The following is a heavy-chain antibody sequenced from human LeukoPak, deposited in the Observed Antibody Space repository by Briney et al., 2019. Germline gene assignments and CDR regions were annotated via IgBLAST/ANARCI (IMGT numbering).Heavy chain of an antibody. CDR1: GFTFSSYS. Sequence: GGSLRLSCAASGFTFSSYSMNWVRQAPGKGLEWVSSISSSSSYIYYADSVKGRFTISRDNAKNSLYLQMNSLRAEGTAVYYCARASGDMTTVTTDFDYWGQGTLVTVSS. D-gene: IGHD4-17*01. CDR2: ISSSSSYI. V-gene: IGHV3-21*01. J-gene: IGHJ4*02. CDR3: ARASGDMTTVTTDFDY.